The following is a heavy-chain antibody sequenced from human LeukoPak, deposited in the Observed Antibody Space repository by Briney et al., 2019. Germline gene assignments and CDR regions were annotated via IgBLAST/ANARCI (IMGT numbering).Heavy chain of an antibody. CDR3: ATSGDFWSGRNYFDY. J-gene: IGHJ4*02. D-gene: IGHD3-3*01. Sequence: SETLSLTCTVSGGSISSGSYYWSWIRQPAGKGLEWIGRIYTSGSTNYNPSLKSRVTISVDTSKNQFSLKLSSVTAADTAVYYCATSGDFWSGRNYFDYWDQGTLVTVSS. CDR1: GGSISSGSYY. CDR2: IYTSGST. V-gene: IGHV4-61*02.